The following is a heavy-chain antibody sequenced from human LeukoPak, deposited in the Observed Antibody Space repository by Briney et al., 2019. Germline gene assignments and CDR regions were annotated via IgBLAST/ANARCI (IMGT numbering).Heavy chain of an antibody. V-gene: IGHV4-34*01. CDR3: VRDISTGWAFDV. J-gene: IGHJ3*01. D-gene: IGHD6-19*01. CDR1: GGSFSGYY. Sequence: PSETLSLTCAVYGGSFSGYYWSWIRQPPGKGLEWIGEINHSGSTNYNPSLKSRVTISVDTSKNQFSLKLSSVTAADTAVYYCVRDISTGWAFDVWGQGTVVTVSS. CDR2: INHSGST.